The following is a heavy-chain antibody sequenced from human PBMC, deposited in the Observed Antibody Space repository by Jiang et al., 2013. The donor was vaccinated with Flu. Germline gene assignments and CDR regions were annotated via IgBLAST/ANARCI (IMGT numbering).Heavy chain of an antibody. CDR2: ISGSGGST. Sequence: GLEWVSAISGSGGSTYYADSVKGRFTISRDNSKNTLYLQMNSLRAEDTAVYYCAKASFDYYDSSGYYSPWGQGTMVTVSS. D-gene: IGHD3-22*01. V-gene: IGHV3-23*01. J-gene: IGHJ3*01. CDR3: AKASFDYYDSSGYYSP.